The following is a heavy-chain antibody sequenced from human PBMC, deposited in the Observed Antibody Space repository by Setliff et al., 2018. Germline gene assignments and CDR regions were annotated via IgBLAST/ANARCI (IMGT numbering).Heavy chain of an antibody. CDR3: ARERATIVAEPDQAFFHH. CDR1: GYTFRSYG. Sequence: ASVKVSCKASGYTFRSYGISWVRQAPGQGLEWMGWISAYNGFIVYAQKFQGRVTMTTDTSTNTAYMELRSLRSDDTAVYYCARERATIVAEPDQAFFHHWGQGTLVTVPQ. J-gene: IGHJ1*01. D-gene: IGHD5-12*01. V-gene: IGHV1-18*01. CDR2: ISAYNGFI.